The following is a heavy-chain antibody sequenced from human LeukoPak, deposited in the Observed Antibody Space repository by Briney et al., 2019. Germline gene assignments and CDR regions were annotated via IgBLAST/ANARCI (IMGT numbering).Heavy chain of an antibody. CDR1: GGSISSYY. V-gene: IGHV4-59*01. Sequence: SETLSLTCTVSGGSISSYYWSWIRQPPGKGLEWIGYIYYSGSTNYNPSLKSRVTISVDTSKNQFSLKLSSVTAADTAVYYCARPSYDSSGYSNAEYFQHWDQGTLVTVSS. CDR2: IYYSGST. J-gene: IGHJ1*01. CDR3: ARPSYDSSGYSNAEYFQH. D-gene: IGHD3-22*01.